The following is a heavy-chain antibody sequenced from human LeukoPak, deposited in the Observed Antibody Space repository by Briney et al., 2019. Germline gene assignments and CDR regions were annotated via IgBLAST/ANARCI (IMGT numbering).Heavy chain of an antibody. J-gene: IGHJ4*02. CDR1: GYSISSGYY. CDR3: ARHRSIFGVAPRE. Sequence: PSETLSLTCAVSGYSISSGYYWGWIRQPPGKGLEWIGSIYHSGSTYYNPSLKSRVTISADTSKNQFSLKLSSVTAADTAVYYCARHRSIFGVAPREWGQGTLVTVSS. V-gene: IGHV4-38-2*01. CDR2: IYHSGST. D-gene: IGHD3-3*01.